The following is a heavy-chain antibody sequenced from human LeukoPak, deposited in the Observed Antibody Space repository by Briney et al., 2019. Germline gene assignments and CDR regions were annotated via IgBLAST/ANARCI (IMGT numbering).Heavy chain of an antibody. V-gene: IGHV3-9*01. Sequence: GGSLRLSCAASGFTFDDYAMHWVRQAPGKGLEWVSGISWNSGSIGYADSVKGRFTISRDNAKNSLYLQMNSLRAEDTALYYCAKDIRRWLQSPYFDYWGQGTLVTVSS. CDR3: AKDIRRWLQSPYFDY. J-gene: IGHJ4*02. CDR1: GFTFDDYA. CDR2: ISWNSGSI. D-gene: IGHD5-24*01.